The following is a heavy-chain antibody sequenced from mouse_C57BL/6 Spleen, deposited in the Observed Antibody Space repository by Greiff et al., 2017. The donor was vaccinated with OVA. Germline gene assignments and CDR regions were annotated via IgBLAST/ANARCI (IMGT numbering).Heavy chain of an antibody. Sequence: VQLQQSGPELVKPGASVKISCKASGYSFTGYYMNWVKQSPEKSLEWIGEINPSTGGTTYNQKFKAKATLTVDKSSSTAYMQLKSLTSEDSAVYYCARNVHYDGAYFDYWGQGTTLTVSS. CDR3: ARNVHYDGAYFDY. D-gene: IGHD1-2*01. CDR2: INPSTGGT. V-gene: IGHV1-42*01. J-gene: IGHJ2*01. CDR1: GYSFTGYY.